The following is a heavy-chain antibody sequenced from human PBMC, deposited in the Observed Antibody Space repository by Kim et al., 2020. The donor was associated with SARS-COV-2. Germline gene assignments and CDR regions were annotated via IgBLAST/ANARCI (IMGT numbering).Heavy chain of an antibody. V-gene: IGHV3-23*01. D-gene: IGHD3-10*01. CDR3: AKGKAGSYYMSLDY. CDR2: ISYNGGTT. CDR1: GFTFSTYA. Sequence: GGSLRLSCAASGFTFSTYALSWVRQAPGKGLEWVSSISYNGGTTYYADSVKGRFTISRDNSKNTVYLQVNSLRAEDTAVYFCAKGKAGSYYMSLDYWGQGTLVTVSS. J-gene: IGHJ4*02.